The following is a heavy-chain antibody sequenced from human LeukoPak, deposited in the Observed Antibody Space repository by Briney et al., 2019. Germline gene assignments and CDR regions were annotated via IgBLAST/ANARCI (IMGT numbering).Heavy chain of an antibody. D-gene: IGHD1-14*01. Sequence: GGSLRLSCEASGFTFSIYWMNWVRQGPGKGLVWVSRINSDGSSTNYADSVKGRFTISRDNAKNTLDLQMNSLRDEDTAIYYCARTNQGAFDIWGQGTMVTVSS. J-gene: IGHJ3*02. CDR3: ARTNQGAFDI. V-gene: IGHV3-74*01. CDR1: GFTFSIYW. CDR2: INSDGSST.